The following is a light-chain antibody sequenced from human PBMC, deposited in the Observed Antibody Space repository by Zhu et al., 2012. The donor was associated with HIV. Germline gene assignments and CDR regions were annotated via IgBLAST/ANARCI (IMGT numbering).Light chain of an antibody. CDR3: QHYVPSPMYT. Sequence: EIVMTQSPGTLSLSPGERATLSCRASQTVSRNYLAWYQQKPGQAPRLLIYGASRRVTGIPDRFSGSGSGTDFTLTISRLEPEDFAVYYCQHYVPSPMYTLPGDQAGXQT. V-gene: IGKV3-20*01. CDR1: QTVSRNY. J-gene: IGKJ2*01. CDR2: GAS.